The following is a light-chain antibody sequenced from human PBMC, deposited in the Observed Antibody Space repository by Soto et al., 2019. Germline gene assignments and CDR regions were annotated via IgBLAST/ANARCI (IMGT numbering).Light chain of an antibody. CDR3: QQYNNWPPLT. Sequence: EIVMTQSPATLPVSPGERATLSCRASQSVSSNLAWYQQKPGQAPRLLIYGASTRATGIPARFSCSGPGTEFTLTISSLQSEDFAVYYCQQYNNWPPLTFGGGTKVEIK. CDR1: QSVSSN. J-gene: IGKJ4*01. V-gene: IGKV3-15*01. CDR2: GAS.